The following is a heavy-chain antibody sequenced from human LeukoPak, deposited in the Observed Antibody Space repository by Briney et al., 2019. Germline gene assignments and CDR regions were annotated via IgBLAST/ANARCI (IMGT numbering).Heavy chain of an antibody. V-gene: IGHV4-28*05. Sequence: SETLSLTCAVSGYSISSSNYWGWIRQPPGKGLEWIGHIYYSGSIYYNPSLKSRVTMSVDTSKNQFSLKLSSVTAVDTAVYYCARKATTGPTKAAFDIWGRGTMVTVPS. CDR1: GYSISSSNY. CDR2: IYYSGSI. J-gene: IGHJ3*02. D-gene: IGHD4-17*01. CDR3: ARKATTGPTKAAFDI.